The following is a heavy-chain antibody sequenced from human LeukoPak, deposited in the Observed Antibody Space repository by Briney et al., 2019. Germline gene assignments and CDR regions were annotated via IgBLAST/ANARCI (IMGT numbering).Heavy chain of an antibody. J-gene: IGHJ4*02. CDR3: ARSPITMVRGDPNYYFDY. Sequence: SVKVSCKASGGTFSSYAISWVRQAPGQGLEWMGGIISIFGTANYAQKFQGRVTITADESTSTAYMELSSLRSEDTAVYYCARSPITMVRGDPNYYFDYWGQGTLVTVSS. V-gene: IGHV1-69*01. D-gene: IGHD3-10*01. CDR1: GGTFSSYA. CDR2: IISIFGTA.